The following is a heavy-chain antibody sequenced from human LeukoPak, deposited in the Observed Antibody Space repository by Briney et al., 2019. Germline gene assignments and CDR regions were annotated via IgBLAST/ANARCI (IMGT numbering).Heavy chain of an antibody. Sequence: ASVKVSCKASGYTFTNYYMHWVRQAPGQGLEWMGIINPSGGSTSYAQKFQGRVTITRDTSTSTVYMDLSSPRSEDTAVYYCASDPHHTQLRGVDNWFDPWGQGTLVTVSS. CDR2: INPSGGST. J-gene: IGHJ5*02. CDR1: GYTFTNYY. D-gene: IGHD3-10*01. V-gene: IGHV1-46*01. CDR3: ASDPHHTQLRGVDNWFDP.